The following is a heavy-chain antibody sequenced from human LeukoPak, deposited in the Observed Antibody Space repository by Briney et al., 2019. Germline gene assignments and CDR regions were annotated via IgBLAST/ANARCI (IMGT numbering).Heavy chain of an antibody. V-gene: IGHV4-38-2*02. Sequence: SETLSLTCTVSGYSISSGSYWGWIRQPPGKGLEWIGNIYHSGSTYYNPSLKSRVTISVDTSKNQFSLKLSSVTAADTAVHYCVRVHVNSGYNFGDAFDIWGQGTMVTVSS. D-gene: IGHD3-22*01. CDR3: VRVHVNSGYNFGDAFDI. CDR1: GYSISSGSY. J-gene: IGHJ3*02. CDR2: IYHSGST.